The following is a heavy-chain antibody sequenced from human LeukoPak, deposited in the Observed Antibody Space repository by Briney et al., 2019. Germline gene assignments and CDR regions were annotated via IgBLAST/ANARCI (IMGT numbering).Heavy chain of an antibody. CDR3: ARGYDFYGMDV. Sequence: RTSETLSLTCTVSGGSISSYYWSWIRQPPGKGLEWIGYIYYSGSTNYNPSLKSRVTISVDTSENQFSLKLSSVTAADTAVYYCARGYDFYGMDVWGQGTTVTVSS. CDR2: IYYSGST. J-gene: IGHJ6*02. D-gene: IGHD3-3*01. V-gene: IGHV4-59*01. CDR1: GGSISSYY.